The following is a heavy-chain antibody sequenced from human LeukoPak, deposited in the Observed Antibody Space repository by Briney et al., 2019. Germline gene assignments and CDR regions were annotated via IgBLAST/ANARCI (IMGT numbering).Heavy chain of an antibody. D-gene: IGHD2-15*01. CDR2: IKQDGSEI. Sequence: PGGSLRLSCAASGFTFSSYWMSWVRQAPGKGLEWVANIKQDGSEIYYVGSVKGGFTISRANAKNSLYLQMNSLRAEDTAVYYCTRSDCSGGGCYSVRAFDLWAQGTMVAVSS. CDR3: TRSDCSGGGCYSVRAFDL. V-gene: IGHV3-7*01. CDR1: GFTFSSYW. J-gene: IGHJ3*01.